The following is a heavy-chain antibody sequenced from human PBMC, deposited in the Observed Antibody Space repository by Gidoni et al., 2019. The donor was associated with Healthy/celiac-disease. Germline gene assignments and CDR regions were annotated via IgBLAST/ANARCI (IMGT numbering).Heavy chain of an antibody. J-gene: IGHJ5*02. Sequence: QVQLQASGPGLVMPSGTLSLTCAVSGGSISRSNWWSWVRQPPGKGLEWIGEISHSGSTNYNPSLKGRVTISGDKSKNRFSLKLSSVTAADTAVYYCARGVWGSDRPHNWFDPWGQGTLVTVSS. D-gene: IGHD3-16*02. CDR2: ISHSGST. V-gene: IGHV4-4*02. CDR3: ARGVWGSDRPHNWFDP. CDR1: GGSISRSNW.